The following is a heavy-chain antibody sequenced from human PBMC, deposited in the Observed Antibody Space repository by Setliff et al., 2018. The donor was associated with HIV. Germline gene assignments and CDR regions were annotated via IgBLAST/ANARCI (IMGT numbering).Heavy chain of an antibody. J-gene: IGHJ6*03. CDR2: IIPVFGTA. CDR3: AKEVATTYYYRYMDG. CDR1: GGPFSDSA. Sequence: SVKVSCKASGGPFSDSAINWVRQAPGQGLEWMGRIIPVFGTANYAPKFPDRVTITADKSTSTAYLELRSLRSDDTAVYYCAKEVATTYYYRYMDGRGTG. V-gene: IGHV1-69*06. D-gene: IGHD5-12*01.